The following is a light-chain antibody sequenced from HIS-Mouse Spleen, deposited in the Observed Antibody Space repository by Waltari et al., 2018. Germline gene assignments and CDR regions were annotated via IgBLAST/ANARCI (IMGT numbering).Light chain of an antibody. CDR2: DDS. CDR3: QVWDSSSDHPYV. Sequence: LTQPPSVSVAPGKTARITCGGNNIGSKSVHWYQQKPGQAPVLVVYDDSDRPSGIPGRFAGSNSGNTATLTISRVEAGDEADYYCQVWDSSSDHPYVFGTGTKVTVL. V-gene: IGLV3-21*03. CDR1: NIGSKS. J-gene: IGLJ1*01.